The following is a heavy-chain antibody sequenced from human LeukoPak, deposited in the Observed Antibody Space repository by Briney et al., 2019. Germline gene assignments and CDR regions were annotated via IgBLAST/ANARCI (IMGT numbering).Heavy chain of an antibody. Sequence: GASVKVSCKASAYTFTGYSLHWVRQAPGLGIEYMGWIDPNSGGTNYAQKFQGRVTMTSDTSISTAYMELSRLTSDDTAVYYCASYVRAGFDPWGQGTLVTVSS. J-gene: IGHJ5*02. D-gene: IGHD3-16*01. V-gene: IGHV1-2*02. CDR1: AYTFTGYS. CDR3: ASYVRAGFDP. CDR2: IDPNSGGT.